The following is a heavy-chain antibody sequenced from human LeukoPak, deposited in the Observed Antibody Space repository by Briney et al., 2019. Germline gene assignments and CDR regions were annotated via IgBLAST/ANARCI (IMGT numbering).Heavy chain of an antibody. J-gene: IGHJ4*02. CDR3: ARDSRSHCSSTACYGPYFDY. Sequence: PGASLRLSCAASAFTISASGMSWVRQPSGKGLEWISYISSSGTIIYYAHSVKGRFTISRDSAKNSLFLQMNSLRAEDTAVYYCARDSRSHCSSTACYGPYFDYWGQGTLVTVSS. V-gene: IGHV3-48*01. D-gene: IGHD2-2*01. CDR2: ISSSGTII. CDR1: AFTISASG.